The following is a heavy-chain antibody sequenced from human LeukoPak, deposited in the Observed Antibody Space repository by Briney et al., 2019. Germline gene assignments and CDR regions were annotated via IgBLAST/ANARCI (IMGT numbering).Heavy chain of an antibody. CDR1: GGSISRYY. J-gene: IGHJ4*02. V-gene: IGHV4-59*01. CDR2: IYYSGST. D-gene: IGHD3-22*01. CDR3: AKYYYDSSGYWNFDY. Sequence: SETLSLTCTVSGGSISRYYWSWIWQPPGTGLQWIGYIYYSGSTNYNPSLKSRVTISVDTSKNQFSLKLSSVTAADTAVYYCAKYYYDSSGYWNFDYWGQGTLVTVSS.